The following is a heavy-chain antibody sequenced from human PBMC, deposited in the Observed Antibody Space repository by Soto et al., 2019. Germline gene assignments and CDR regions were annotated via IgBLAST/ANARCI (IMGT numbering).Heavy chain of an antibody. CDR3: ARDPSKTYYEILTGYWFDY. Sequence: QVQLVESGGGVVQPGRSLRLSCAASGFTFSSYAMHWVRQAPGKGLEWVAVISYDGSNKYYADSVEGRFTISRDNSKNTLYLQMNSLRAEDTAVYYCARDPSKTYYEILTGYWFDYWGQGTLVTVSS. CDR2: ISYDGSNK. J-gene: IGHJ5*01. V-gene: IGHV3-30-3*01. D-gene: IGHD3-9*01. CDR1: GFTFSSYA.